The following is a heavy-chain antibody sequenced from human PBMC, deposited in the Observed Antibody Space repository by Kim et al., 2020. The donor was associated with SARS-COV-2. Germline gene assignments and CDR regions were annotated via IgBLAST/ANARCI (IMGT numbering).Heavy chain of an antibody. V-gene: IGHV6-1*01. CDR3: ARDHRYSIDY. CDR2: TYYRSKWYY. D-gene: IGHD5-12*01. CDR1: GDSVSSDSAA. J-gene: IGHJ4*02. Sequence: SQTLSLTCVISGDSVSSDSAAWNWIRQSPSRGLEWLGRTYYRSKWYYDYADSVKSRITINPDTSKNQFSLQLKSVTPEDTAMYYCARDHRYSIDYWGQGILVTVSS.